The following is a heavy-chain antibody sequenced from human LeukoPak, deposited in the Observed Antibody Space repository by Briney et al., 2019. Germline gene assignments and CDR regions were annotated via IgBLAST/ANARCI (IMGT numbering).Heavy chain of an antibody. V-gene: IGHV3-21*01. CDR1: GFTFSSYS. CDR3: AVVGANPHNDAFDI. D-gene: IGHD2-15*01. CDR2: ISSSSSYI. Sequence: AGGSLRLSCAASGFTFSSYSMNWVRQAPGKGLEWVSSISSSSSYIYYADSVKGRFTISRDNAKNSLYLQMNSLRAEDTAVYYCAVVGANPHNDAFDIWGQGTMVTVSS. J-gene: IGHJ3*02.